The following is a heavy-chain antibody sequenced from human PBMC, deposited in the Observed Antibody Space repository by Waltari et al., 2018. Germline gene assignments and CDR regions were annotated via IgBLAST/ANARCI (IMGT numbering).Heavy chain of an antibody. CDR2: IYTSGST. J-gene: IGHJ6*02. CDR3: ARGRYTYYYDSSSYLEYYYGMDV. CDR1: GGSISSGSYY. D-gene: IGHD3-22*01. V-gene: IGHV4-61*02. Sequence: QVQLQESGPGLVKPSQTLSLTCTVSGGSISSGSYYWSWIRQPAGKGLEWIGRIYTSGSTNYNPSLKSRVTISVDTSKNQFSLKLSSVTAADTAVYYCARGRYTYYYDSSSYLEYYYGMDVWGQGTTVTVSS.